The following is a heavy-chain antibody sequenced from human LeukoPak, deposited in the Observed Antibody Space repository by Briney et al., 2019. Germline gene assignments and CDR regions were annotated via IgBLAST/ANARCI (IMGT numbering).Heavy chain of an antibody. V-gene: IGHV4-34*01. CDR2: INHSGST. Sequence: LETLSLTCAVYGGSFSGYYWSWIRQPPGKGLEWIGEINHSGSTNYNPSLKSRVTISVDTSKNQFSLKLSSVTAADTAVYYGARGGSGYYYDFDYWGQGTLVTVSS. CDR1: GGSFSGYY. D-gene: IGHD3-22*01. J-gene: IGHJ4*02. CDR3: ARGGSGYYYDFDY.